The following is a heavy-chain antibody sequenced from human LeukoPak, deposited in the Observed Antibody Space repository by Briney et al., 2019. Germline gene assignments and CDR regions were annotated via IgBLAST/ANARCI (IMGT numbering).Heavy chain of an antibody. Sequence: GGSLRLSGAASGFAFSGSFIHWVRQASGKGLEWVANIKQDGSEKYYMDSVKGRFTISRDNAKNSLYLQMNSLRAEDTAVYYCARGGYSRASYWGQGTLVTVSS. J-gene: IGHJ4*02. D-gene: IGHD5-18*01. CDR1: GFAFSGSF. V-gene: IGHV3-7*04. CDR2: IKQDGSEK. CDR3: ARGGYSRASY.